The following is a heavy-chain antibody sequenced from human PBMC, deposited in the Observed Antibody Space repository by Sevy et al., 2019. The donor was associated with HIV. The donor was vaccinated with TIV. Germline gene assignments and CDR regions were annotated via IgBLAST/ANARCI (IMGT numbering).Heavy chain of an antibody. V-gene: IGHV4-59*01. D-gene: IGHD1-26*01. Sequence: SETLSLTCTVSGGSISSYYWTWIRQPPEKGLEWIGCMYDSGSTNYNPSLKSRVTISVDTSKNQLSLKLSSVTAADTAVYYCASGSGELVPWGQGTLVTVSS. CDR1: GGSISSYY. CDR3: ASGSGELVP. CDR2: MYDSGST. J-gene: IGHJ5*02.